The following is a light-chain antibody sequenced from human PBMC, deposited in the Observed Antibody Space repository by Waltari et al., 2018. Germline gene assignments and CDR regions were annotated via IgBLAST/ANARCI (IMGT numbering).Light chain of an antibody. Sequence: QSALTQPASVSGSPGQSITFSCTGTSIDIGNYNYVSWYQSQPGKAPQLMIYDVCKRPSGVSNRFSGSKSGNAASLTISGLQAEDEAYYYCSSYTVNTTLVFGGGTKLTVL. CDR2: DVC. CDR1: SIDIGNYNY. J-gene: IGLJ3*02. CDR3: SSYTVNTTLV. V-gene: IGLV2-14*03.